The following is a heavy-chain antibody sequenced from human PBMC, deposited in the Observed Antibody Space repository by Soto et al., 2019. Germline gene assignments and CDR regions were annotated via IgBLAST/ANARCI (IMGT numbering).Heavy chain of an antibody. Sequence: PSETLSLACAVYGGSFSGYYWSWIRQPPGKGLEWIGEINHSGSTNYNPSLKSRVTISVDTSKNQFSLKLSSVTAADTAVYYCAGRDIVVVPAANDYWGQGTLDTVSS. V-gene: IGHV4-34*01. CDR2: INHSGST. CDR1: GGSFSGYY. CDR3: AGRDIVVVPAANDY. J-gene: IGHJ4*02. D-gene: IGHD2-2*01.